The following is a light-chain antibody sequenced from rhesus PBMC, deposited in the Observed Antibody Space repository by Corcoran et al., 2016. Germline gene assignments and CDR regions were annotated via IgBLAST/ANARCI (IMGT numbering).Light chain of an antibody. V-gene: IGKV1S8*01. CDR3: QHYYDNPLT. CDR1: QNIYSN. Sequence: DIQMTQSPSALSASVGDRVTISCRASQNIYSNLAWYQQKPGKAPKLLIYSASNLQTGLPSRFSGSGSGTDFTLTISSLQPEDSASYYCQHYYDNPLTFGGGTKVEIK. CDR2: SAS. J-gene: IGKJ4*01.